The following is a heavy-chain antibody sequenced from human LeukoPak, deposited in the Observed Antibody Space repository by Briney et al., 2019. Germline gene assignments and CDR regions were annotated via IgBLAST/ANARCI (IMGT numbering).Heavy chain of an antibody. J-gene: IGHJ5*02. V-gene: IGHV4-34*01. CDR1: GGSFSGYY. D-gene: IGHD4-23*01. CDR2: INHSGST. CDR3: ASYGSNNWFDP. Sequence: SETLSLTCAVCGGSFSGYYWSWIRQPPGKGLEWIGEINHSGSTNYNPSLKSRVTISVDTSKNQFSLKLSSVTAADTAVYYCASYGSNNWFDPWGQGTLVTVSS.